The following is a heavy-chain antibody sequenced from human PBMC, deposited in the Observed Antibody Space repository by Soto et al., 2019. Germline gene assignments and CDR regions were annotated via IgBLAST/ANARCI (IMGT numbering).Heavy chain of an antibody. CDR1: GFTFSSYS. CDR3: ARAVWSGYYHFDY. CDR2: ISSSSSYI. D-gene: IGHD3-3*01. V-gene: IGHV3-21*01. J-gene: IGHJ4*02. Sequence: EVQLVESGGGLVKPGGSLRLSCAASGFTFSSYSMNWVRQAPGKGLEWVSSISSSSSYIYYADSVKGRFTISRDNAKNSLYLQMNSLRAEDTAVYYCARAVWSGYYHFDYWCQGTLVTVSS.